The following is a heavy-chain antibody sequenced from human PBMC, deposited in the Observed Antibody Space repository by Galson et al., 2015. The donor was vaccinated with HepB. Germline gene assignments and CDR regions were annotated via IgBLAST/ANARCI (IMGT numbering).Heavy chain of an antibody. CDR1: GGSISSYY. CDR2: IYYSGST. V-gene: IGHV4-59*01. J-gene: IGHJ4*02. Sequence: SETLSLTCTVSGGSISSYYWSWIRQPPGKGLEWIGYIYYSGSTNYNPSLKSRVTISVDTSKNQFSLKLSSVTAADTAVYYCARTGGYSGSLLHWGQGTLVTVSS. D-gene: IGHD1-26*01. CDR3: ARTGGYSGSLLH.